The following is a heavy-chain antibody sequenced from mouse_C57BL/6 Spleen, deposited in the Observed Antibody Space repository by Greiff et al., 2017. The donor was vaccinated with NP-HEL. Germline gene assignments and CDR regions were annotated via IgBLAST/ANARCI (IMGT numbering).Heavy chain of an antibody. J-gene: IGHJ2*01. D-gene: IGHD1-1*01. V-gene: IGHV1-15*01. Sequence: QVQLQQSGAELVRPGASVTLSCKASGYTFTDYEMHWVKQTPVHGLEWIGAIDPETGGTAYNQKFKGKAILTADKSSSTAYMELRSLTSEDSAVYYCTRYDYGSSLYFDYWGQGTTLTVSS. CDR1: GYTFTDYE. CDR2: IDPETGGT. CDR3: TRYDYGSSLYFDY.